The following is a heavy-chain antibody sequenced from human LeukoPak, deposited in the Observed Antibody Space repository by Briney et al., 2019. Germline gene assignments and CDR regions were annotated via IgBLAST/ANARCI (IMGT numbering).Heavy chain of an antibody. D-gene: IGHD2-21*02. Sequence: GASLRLSCAASGLTFSSYAMSWVRQAPGKGLEWVSAISGSGGSTYYADSVKGRFTISRDNSKNTLYLQMNSLRAEDTAVYYCAKDQDIVVVTAFKYWGQGTLVTVSS. J-gene: IGHJ4*02. CDR1: GLTFSSYA. CDR3: AKDQDIVVVTAFKY. CDR2: ISGSGGST. V-gene: IGHV3-23*01.